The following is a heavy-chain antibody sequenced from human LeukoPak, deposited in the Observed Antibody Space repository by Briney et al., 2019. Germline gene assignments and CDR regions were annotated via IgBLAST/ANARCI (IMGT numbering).Heavy chain of an antibody. Sequence: SETLSLTCTVSGGPMRGYYWSWIRQPPGKGLEWIGYIYYSGSTTYNPSLKSRVTISVDTSKNQFSLKMNSVTADDTAVYYCARGVKNYYDTSDYYYVNQDYWGQGTLVTVSS. CDR1: GGPMRGYY. V-gene: IGHV4-59*01. CDR2: IYYSGST. J-gene: IGHJ4*02. D-gene: IGHD3-22*01. CDR3: ARGVKNYYDTSDYYYVNQDY.